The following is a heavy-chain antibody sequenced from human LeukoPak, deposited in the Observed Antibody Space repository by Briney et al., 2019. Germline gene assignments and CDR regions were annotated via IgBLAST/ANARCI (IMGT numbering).Heavy chain of an antibody. Sequence: PSETLSLTCAVYGGSFSGYYWSWIRQPPGKGLEWIGEINHSGSTNYNPSLKSRSTTSVETSKNQFSLKLSSVTAADTAVYYCARGPLKAAAGLRAGRRFDPWGQGNLVTVSS. J-gene: IGHJ5*02. CDR2: INHSGST. CDR3: ARGPLKAAAGLRAGRRFDP. D-gene: IGHD6-13*01. CDR1: GGSFSGYY. V-gene: IGHV4-34*01.